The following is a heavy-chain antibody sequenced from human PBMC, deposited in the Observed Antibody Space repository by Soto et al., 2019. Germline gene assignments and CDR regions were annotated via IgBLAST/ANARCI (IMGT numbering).Heavy chain of an antibody. Sequence: QLQLQESGPGLVKPSETLSLTCTVSGGSISSSSYYWGWIRQPPGKGLEWIGSIYYSGSTYYNPSLKSRVTISVDTSKNQFSLKLSSVTAADTAVYYCARWRVAGPCFDYWGQGTLVTVSS. D-gene: IGHD6-19*01. CDR1: GGSISSSSYY. J-gene: IGHJ4*02. V-gene: IGHV4-39*01. CDR2: IYYSGST. CDR3: ARWRVAGPCFDY.